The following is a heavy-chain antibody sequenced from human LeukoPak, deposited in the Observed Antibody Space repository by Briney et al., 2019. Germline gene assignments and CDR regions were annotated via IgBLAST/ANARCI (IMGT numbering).Heavy chain of an antibody. Sequence: GGSLRLSCAASGFTVSSNYMSWVRQAPGKGLEWVSVIYSGGSTYYADSVKGRFTISRDNSKNTLYLQMNSLRAEDTAVYYCAKAYYYGSGSYYMGWYHMDVWGKGTTVTVSS. CDR3: AKAYYYGSGSYYMGWYHMDV. CDR2: IYSGGST. J-gene: IGHJ6*03. CDR1: GFTVSSNY. V-gene: IGHV3-53*01. D-gene: IGHD3-10*01.